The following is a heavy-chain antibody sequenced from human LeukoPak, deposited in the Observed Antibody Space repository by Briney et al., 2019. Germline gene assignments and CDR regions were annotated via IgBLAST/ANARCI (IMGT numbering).Heavy chain of an antibody. Sequence: GRSLRLSCAASGFTFNTYAMHWVRQAPCKGLEWVAVTSFDGSNKYYADSVKGRFTISRDNSKNTMYMKMNSLRAEDTAVYYCARESGYSYGRFDYWGQGTLVTVSS. J-gene: IGHJ4*02. V-gene: IGHV3-30*04. CDR2: TSFDGSNK. CDR3: ARESGYSYGRFDY. CDR1: GFTFNTYA. D-gene: IGHD5-18*01.